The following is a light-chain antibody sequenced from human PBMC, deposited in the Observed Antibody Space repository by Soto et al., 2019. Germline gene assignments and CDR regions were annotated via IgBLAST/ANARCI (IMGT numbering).Light chain of an antibody. V-gene: IGKV1-33*01. CDR3: QQYDNLPLT. J-gene: IGKJ4*01. Sequence: DIQMTQSPSSLSASAGDRVTITCQASQDISNYLNWYQQKPGKAPKLLIYDASNLETGVPSRFSGSRSGTDFTFTISSLQPEDIATYYCQQYDNLPLTFGGGTKVDIK. CDR1: QDISNY. CDR2: DAS.